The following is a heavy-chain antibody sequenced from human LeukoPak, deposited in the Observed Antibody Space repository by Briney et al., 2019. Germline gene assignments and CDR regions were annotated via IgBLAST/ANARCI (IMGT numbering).Heavy chain of an antibody. CDR3: ASPPGNADPVRSYYFDY. V-gene: IGHV1-69*04. J-gene: IGHJ4*02. Sequence: ASVKVSCKASGGTFSSYAISWVRQAPGQGLEWMGRIIPIFGIANYAQKFQGRVTITADKSTSTAYMELSSLRSEDTAVYYCASPPGNADPVRSYYFDYWGQGTLVTVSS. CDR2: IIPIFGIA. D-gene: IGHD1-14*01. CDR1: GGTFSSYA.